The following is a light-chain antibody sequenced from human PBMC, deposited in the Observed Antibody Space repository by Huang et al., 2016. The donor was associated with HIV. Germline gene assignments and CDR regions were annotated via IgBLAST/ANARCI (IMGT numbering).Light chain of an antibody. CDR3: HQYNDWPIT. V-gene: IGKV3-15*01. CDR2: GAS. Sequence: EIVMTQFPATLSVSPVVGATLSCRASHSVGNVIVWYQQKPGQAPRLLIYGASVRATGIPARFRGGGSGTEFTLTISDLQSEDFAVYYCHQYNDWPITFGPGTKVDMK. CDR1: HSVGNV. J-gene: IGKJ3*01.